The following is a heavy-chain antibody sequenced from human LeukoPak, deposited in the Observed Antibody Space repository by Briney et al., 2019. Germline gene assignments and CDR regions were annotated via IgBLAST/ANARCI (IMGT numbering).Heavy chain of an antibody. V-gene: IGHV5-51*01. J-gene: IGHJ4*02. D-gene: IGHD3-10*01. CDR1: GYNFTPYW. Sequence: GESLKISCQSSGYNFTPYWIVWVRQMPGKGLEWMGITFAGYSYTIYSPSFQGQVTMSADKSISTAYLQWSSLKASDTAMYYCARHGELGYYFDFWAQGTLVTVSS. CDR2: TFAGYSYT. CDR3: ARHGELGYYFDF.